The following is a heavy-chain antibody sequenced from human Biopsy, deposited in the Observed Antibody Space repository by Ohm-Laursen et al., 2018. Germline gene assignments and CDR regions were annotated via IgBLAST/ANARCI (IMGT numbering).Heavy chain of an antibody. D-gene: IGHD1-7*01. V-gene: IGHV1-8*01. CDR2: LSPVSGNS. Sequence: SVKVSCKASGYTFTSYDITWVRQASGQGPEWIGWLSPVSGNSNFGQKFRGRVTVTSDTSISTAYMELSGLTSDDTVTYYCGRAVRNQLLTDPWGQGTLVTVSS. CDR1: GYTFTSYD. J-gene: IGHJ5*02. CDR3: GRAVRNQLLTDP.